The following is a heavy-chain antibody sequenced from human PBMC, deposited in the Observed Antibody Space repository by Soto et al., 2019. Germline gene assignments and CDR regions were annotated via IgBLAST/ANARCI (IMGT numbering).Heavy chain of an antibody. D-gene: IGHD5-12*01. CDR3: ARYSEYSGYGYDY. V-gene: IGHV4-59*12. CDR2: IYYSGST. Sequence: SETLSLTCTVSGGSISSYYWSWIRQPPGKGLEWIGYIYYSGSTNYNPSLKSRVTISVDTSKNQFSLKLSSVTAADTAVYYCARYSEYSGYGYDYWGQGTLVTVSS. J-gene: IGHJ4*02. CDR1: GGSISSYY.